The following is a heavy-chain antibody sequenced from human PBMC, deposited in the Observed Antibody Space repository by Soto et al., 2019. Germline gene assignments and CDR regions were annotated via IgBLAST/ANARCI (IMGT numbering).Heavy chain of an antibody. D-gene: IGHD2-8*01. V-gene: IGHV3-21*01. J-gene: IGHJ6*02. CDR2: ISSSGDSA. CDR1: GFAFSSHS. CDR3: ARERRPPPGVPLRRMPAGRYGMDV. Sequence: LTESGGGLVKPGGSLRLSCTASGFAFSSHSMNWVRQAPGKGLEWLSFISSSGDSAFYADFVRGRFTIFRANAKNSVYLQGDGLTVDDTTVYFCARERRPPPGVPLRRMPAGRYGMDVWGRGTTVSVTS.